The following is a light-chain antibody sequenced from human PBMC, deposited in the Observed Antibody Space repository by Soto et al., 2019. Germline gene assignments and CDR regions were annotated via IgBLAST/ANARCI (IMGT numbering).Light chain of an antibody. Sequence: DIQMTQSPSTLSASVGDRVTITCRASQSIDRWLAWYQQKPGKAPKLLIYGASTLESGVPSRFSGSGSGTELTLTISSLQPDDFATYYCQQYHNYSPSGMFGQGTKVDIK. CDR1: QSIDRW. CDR3: QQYHNYSPSGM. J-gene: IGKJ1*01. V-gene: IGKV1-5*01. CDR2: GAS.